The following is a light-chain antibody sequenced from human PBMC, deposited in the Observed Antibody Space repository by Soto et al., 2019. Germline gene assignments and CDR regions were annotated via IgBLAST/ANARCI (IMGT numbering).Light chain of an antibody. Sequence: EIVMTQSPATLSVSPGERATVSCRASQSVSSNLAWYQQKPGQAPRLLIYGASTRATGIPARFSGSGSGTEFTLTIGSLQTEDFAVYYCQQYNNWPRTFGQGTKREI. V-gene: IGKV3-15*01. CDR1: QSVSSN. CDR2: GAS. J-gene: IGKJ2*01. CDR3: QQYNNWPRT.